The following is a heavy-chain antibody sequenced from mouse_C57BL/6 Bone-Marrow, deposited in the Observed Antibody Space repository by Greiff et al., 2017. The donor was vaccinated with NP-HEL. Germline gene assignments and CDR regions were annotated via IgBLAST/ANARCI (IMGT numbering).Heavy chain of an antibody. V-gene: IGHV1-69*01. J-gene: IGHJ1*03. Sequence: QVQLQQPGAELVMPGASVKLSCKASGYTFTSYWMHWVKQRPGQGLEWIGEIDPSDSYTNYNQKFKGKSTLTVDKSSSTAYMQLSSLTSEDSAVDYCARDCYPFYWYFDVWGTGTTVTVSS. CDR2: IDPSDSYT. CDR3: ARDCYPFYWYFDV. CDR1: GYTFTSYW.